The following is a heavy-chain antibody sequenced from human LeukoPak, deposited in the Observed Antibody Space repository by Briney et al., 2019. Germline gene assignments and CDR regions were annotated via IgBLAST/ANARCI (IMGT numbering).Heavy chain of an antibody. CDR1: GGSIGTYY. CDR3: ARHIGGGIEDMDV. D-gene: IGHD3-16*02. Sequence: SETLSLTCIVSGGSIGTYYWSWIRQSPGKGLEWIGYIYVTGSTRYNPYLQSRVTISVDTSRNQFFLKMSSVTPADTAVYYCARHIGGGIEDMDVWGTGTKVTVSS. J-gene: IGHJ6*03. V-gene: IGHV4-59*08. CDR2: IYVTGST.